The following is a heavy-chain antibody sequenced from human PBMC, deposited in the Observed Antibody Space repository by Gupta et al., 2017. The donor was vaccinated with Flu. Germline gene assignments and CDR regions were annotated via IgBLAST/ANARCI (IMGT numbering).Heavy chain of an antibody. CDR2: INHSGST. Sequence: QVQLQQWGAGLLKPAETLSLTFAVYGGSFSGYYWSWIRPPPGQGLEWIGEINHSGSTNYNPSLKGRVTISVDTSKNQFSLKLSSVTAADTAVYYCARSVRDVVVPAAILDRSGWFDPWGQGTLVTVSS. J-gene: IGHJ5*02. D-gene: IGHD2-2*02. CDR3: ARSVRDVVVPAAILDRSGWFDP. CDR1: GGSFSGYY. V-gene: IGHV4-34*01.